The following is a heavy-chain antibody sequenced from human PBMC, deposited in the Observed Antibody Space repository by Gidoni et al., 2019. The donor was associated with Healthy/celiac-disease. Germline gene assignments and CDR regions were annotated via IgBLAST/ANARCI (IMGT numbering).Heavy chain of an antibody. CDR3: ASPIGTTTVTTQVDY. CDR1: GFTFSYYY. J-gene: IGHJ4*02. D-gene: IGHD4-17*01. V-gene: IGHV3-11*01. CDR2: ISSSGSTI. Sequence: QVQLVESGGGLVKPGGSLSLSCAASGFTFSYYYMSWIRQAPGKGLEWVSYISSSGSTIYYADSVKGRFTISRDNAKNSLYLQMNSLRAEDTAVYYCASPIGTTTVTTQVDYWGQGTLVTVSS.